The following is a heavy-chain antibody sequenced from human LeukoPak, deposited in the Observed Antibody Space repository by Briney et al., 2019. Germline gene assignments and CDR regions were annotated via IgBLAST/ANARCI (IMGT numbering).Heavy chain of an antibody. CDR1: GFTFSDYY. CDR2: ISSSGSTI. CDR3: ARTACSSTSCAFDY. D-gene: IGHD2-2*01. Sequence: PGGSLRLSCAASGFTFSDYYMSWIRQAPRKGLEWVSYISSSGSTIYYADSVKGRFTISRDNAKNSLYLQMNSLRAEDTAVYYCARTACSSTSCAFDYWGQGTLVTVSS. V-gene: IGHV3-11*01. J-gene: IGHJ4*02.